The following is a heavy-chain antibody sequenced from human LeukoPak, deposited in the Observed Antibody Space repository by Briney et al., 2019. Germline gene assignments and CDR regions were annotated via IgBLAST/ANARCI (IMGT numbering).Heavy chain of an antibody. Sequence: PGRSLRLSCAASGFTFSSYGMHWVRQAPGKGLERVAVIWYDGSNKYYADSVKGRFTISRDNSKNTLYLQMNSLRAEDTAVYYCARDALYPTVTTNGGLGYWGQGTLVTVSS. CDR2: IWYDGSNK. V-gene: IGHV3-33*01. J-gene: IGHJ4*02. CDR3: ARDALYPTVTTNGGLGY. CDR1: GFTFSSYG. D-gene: IGHD4-17*01.